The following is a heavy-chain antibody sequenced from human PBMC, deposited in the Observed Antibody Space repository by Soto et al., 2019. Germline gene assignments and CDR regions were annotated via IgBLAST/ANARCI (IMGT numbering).Heavy chain of an antibody. J-gene: IGHJ4*02. CDR1: GFRFSTYR. Sequence: GGSLRLSCAASGFRFSTYRMSWVRRAPGKELELVSSITANSDYTYHADSLKGRFTISRDNAKSSLYLQMNNLRVDDTALYFCTRLDGYNHPSDFWGQGTQVTVSS. V-gene: IGHV3-21*01. CDR3: TRLDGYNHPSDF. CDR2: ITANSDYT. D-gene: IGHD5-12*01.